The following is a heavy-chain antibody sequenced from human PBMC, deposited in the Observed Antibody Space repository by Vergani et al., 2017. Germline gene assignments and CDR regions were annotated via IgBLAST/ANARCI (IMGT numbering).Heavy chain of an antibody. Sequence: QVHLVESGGGLVKPGGSLRLSCAASGFTFSDYYMSWIRQAPGQRLEWVSYISGSGSTIYYADSVKGRFTISRDNANNSQYLQMNSLRAEATAVYYWARKVRITIFGVVKNYYYYMDVWGKGTTVTVSS. CDR3: ARKVRITIFGVVKNYYYYMDV. D-gene: IGHD3-3*01. J-gene: IGHJ6*03. V-gene: IGHV3-11*01. CDR1: GFTFSDYY. CDR2: ISGSGSTI.